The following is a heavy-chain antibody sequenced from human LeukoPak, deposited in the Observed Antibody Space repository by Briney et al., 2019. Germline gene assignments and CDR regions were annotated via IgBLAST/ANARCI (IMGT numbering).Heavy chain of an antibody. J-gene: IGHJ3*02. Sequence: QTGRSLRLSCAASGFTFSSYGMHWVRQAPGKGLEWVAVIWYDGSNKYYADSVKGRFTISRDNSKNTLYLQMNSLRAEDTAVYYCAKGNGAFDIWGQGTMVTVSS. CDR3: AKGNGAFDI. D-gene: IGHD2-8*01. V-gene: IGHV3-33*06. CDR1: GFTFSSYG. CDR2: IWYDGSNK.